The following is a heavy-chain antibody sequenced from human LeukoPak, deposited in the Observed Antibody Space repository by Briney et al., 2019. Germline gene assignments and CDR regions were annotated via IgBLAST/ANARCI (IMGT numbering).Heavy chain of an antibody. Sequence: PGGSLRLSCAASGFTFSSYAMHWVRQAPGKGLEWVAVISYDGSNKYYVDSVKGRFTISRDNSKNTLYLQMNSLRAEDTAVYYCASGGKSSSATSDYWGQGTLVTVSS. J-gene: IGHJ4*02. CDR2: ISYDGSNK. CDR3: ASGGKSSSATSDY. V-gene: IGHV3-30-3*01. D-gene: IGHD6-6*01. CDR1: GFTFSSYA.